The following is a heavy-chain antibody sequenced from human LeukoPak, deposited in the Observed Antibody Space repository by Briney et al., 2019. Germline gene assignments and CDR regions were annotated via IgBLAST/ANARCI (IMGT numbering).Heavy chain of an antibody. Sequence: GGSLRLSCAASGFTFSSYAMSWVRQAPGKGLEWVSGISGSGGSTYYADSVRGRFTISRDNFKNSLYLQMNSLRAEDTAVYYCARDLAVGTFDYWGQGTLVTVSS. V-gene: IGHV3-23*01. CDR3: ARDLAVGTFDY. D-gene: IGHD4-23*01. J-gene: IGHJ4*02. CDR1: GFTFSSYA. CDR2: ISGSGGST.